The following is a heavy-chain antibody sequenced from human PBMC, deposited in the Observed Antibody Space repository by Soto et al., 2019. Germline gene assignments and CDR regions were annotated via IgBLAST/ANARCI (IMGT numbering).Heavy chain of an antibody. CDR2: IIPIFGTA. Sequence: SVKVSCKASGYTFTSYGISWVRQAPGQGLEWMGWIIPIFGTANYAQKFQGRVTITADESTSTAYMELSSLRSQDTAVYYCARRYCSGGSCYGEYYYCMDDWGQGTTVTGSS. J-gene: IGHJ6*02. CDR1: GYTFTSYG. D-gene: IGHD2-15*01. V-gene: IGHV1-69*13. CDR3: ARRYCSGGSCYGEYYYCMDD.